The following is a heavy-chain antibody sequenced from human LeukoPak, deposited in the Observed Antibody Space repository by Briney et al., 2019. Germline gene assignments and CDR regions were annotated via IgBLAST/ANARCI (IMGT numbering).Heavy chain of an antibody. D-gene: IGHD2-15*01. CDR1: GGSISSYY. CDR2: IYYSGST. V-gene: IGHV4-59*01. J-gene: IGHJ6*02. CDR3: ARDRVELLPYSPQYYYYYGMDV. Sequence: SETLSLTCTVSGGSISSYYWSWIRQPPGKGLEWIGYIYYSGSTNYNPSLKSRVTISVDTPKNQFSLKLSSVTAADTAVYYCARDRVELLPYSPQYYYYYGMDVWGQGTTVTVSS.